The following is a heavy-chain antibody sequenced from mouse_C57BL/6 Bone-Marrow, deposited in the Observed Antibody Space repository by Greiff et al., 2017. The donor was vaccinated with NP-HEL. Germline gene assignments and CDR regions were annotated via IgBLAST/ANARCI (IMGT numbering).Heavy chain of an antibody. CDR3: ARRGLFITTVVDWYFDV. D-gene: IGHD1-1*01. CDR2: ISSGSSPI. V-gene: IGHV5-17*01. Sequence: EVKVEESGGGLVKPGGSLKLSCAASGFTFSAYGMHWVRQAPEKGLEWVAYISSGSSPIYSADTVKGRFTISRDNAKNTLFLQMTSLRSEDTAMYYCARRGLFITTVVDWYFDVWGTGTTVTVSS. CDR1: GFTFSAYG. J-gene: IGHJ1*03.